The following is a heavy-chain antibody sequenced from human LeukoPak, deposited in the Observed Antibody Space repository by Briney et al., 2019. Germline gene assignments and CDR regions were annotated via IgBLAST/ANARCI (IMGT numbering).Heavy chain of an antibody. CDR2: ISAYNGNT. Sequence: ASVKVSCKASGGTFSSYAISWVRQAPGQGLEWMGWISAYNGNTNYAQKLQGRVTMTTDTSTSTAYMELRSLRSDDTAVYYCATGIVGAPIDYWGQGTLVTVSS. V-gene: IGHV1-18*01. J-gene: IGHJ4*02. CDR3: ATGIVGAPIDY. CDR1: GGTFSSYA. D-gene: IGHD1-26*01.